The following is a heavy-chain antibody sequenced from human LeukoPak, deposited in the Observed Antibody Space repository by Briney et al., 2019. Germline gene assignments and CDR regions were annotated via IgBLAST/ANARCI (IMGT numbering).Heavy chain of an antibody. Sequence: ASVKVSCKASGYTFTSYGIGWVRQAPGQGLEWTGWISAYNGNTNYAQKLQGRVTMTTDTSTSTAYMELRSLRSDDTAVYYCASGPCSGGSCPLDYWGQGTLVTVSS. D-gene: IGHD2-15*01. CDR3: ASGPCSGGSCPLDY. J-gene: IGHJ4*02. CDR1: GYTFTSYG. CDR2: ISAYNGNT. V-gene: IGHV1-18*01.